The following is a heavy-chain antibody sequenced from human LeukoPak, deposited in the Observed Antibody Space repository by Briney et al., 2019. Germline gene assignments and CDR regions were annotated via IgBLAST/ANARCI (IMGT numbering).Heavy chain of an antibody. D-gene: IGHD3-22*01. CDR1: GYTFTSYG. Sequence: ASVKVSCKASGYTFTSYGISWVRQAPGQGLEWMGWISAYNGNTNYAQKLQGRVTMTRDMSTSTAYMELSSLRSEDTAVYYCARDFYYDSSGYSIDPWGQGTLVTVSS. V-gene: IGHV1-18*01. J-gene: IGHJ5*02. CDR3: ARDFYYDSSGYSIDP. CDR2: ISAYNGNT.